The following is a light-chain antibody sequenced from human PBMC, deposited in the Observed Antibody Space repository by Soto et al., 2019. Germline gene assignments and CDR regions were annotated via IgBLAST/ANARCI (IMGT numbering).Light chain of an antibody. CDR3: CSYAGSYTLI. CDR1: SSDIGSYDV. V-gene: IGLV2-23*01. CDR2: EDT. J-gene: IGLJ2*01. Sequence: QSALTQPASVSGSAGQSITISCTGTSSDIGSYDVVSWYQQHPGKAPKLMIYEDTKRPSGVSSRFSASKSGNTASLTISGLQAEDAAGYYCCSYAGSYTLIFGGGTKLTVL.